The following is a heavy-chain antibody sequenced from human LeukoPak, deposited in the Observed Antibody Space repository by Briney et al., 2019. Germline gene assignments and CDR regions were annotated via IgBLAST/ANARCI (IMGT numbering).Heavy chain of an antibody. CDR3: ASPTPRVVVVPAALDY. CDR2: IIPIFGTA. J-gene: IGHJ4*02. CDR1: GGTFSSYA. V-gene: IGHV1-69*01. D-gene: IGHD2-2*01. Sequence: SVKVSCKASGGTFSSYAISWVRQAPGQGLEWMGGIIPIFGTANYAQKFQGRVTITADESTSTAYMELGSLRSEDTAVYYCASPTPRVVVVPAALDYWGQGTLVTVSS.